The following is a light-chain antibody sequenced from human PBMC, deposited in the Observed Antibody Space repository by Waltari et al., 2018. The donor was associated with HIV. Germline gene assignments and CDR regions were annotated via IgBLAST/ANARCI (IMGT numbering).Light chain of an antibody. CDR1: NIGSKN. Sequence: SYELTQPLSVSVALGQTARIPCGGNNIGSKNVHWYQHKPGLAPVLVIYRDSNRPSGIHGLFSASNSRNTATLTISRAQAGDEADYYCQVWDSSTGVFGGGTKLTVL. CDR3: QVWDSSTGV. J-gene: IGLJ2*01. CDR2: RDS. V-gene: IGLV3-9*01.